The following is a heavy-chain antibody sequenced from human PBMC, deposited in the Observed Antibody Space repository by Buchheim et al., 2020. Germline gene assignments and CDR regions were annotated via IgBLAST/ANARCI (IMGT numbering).Heavy chain of an antibody. CDR1: GFSLSTSGMC. Sequence: QVTLRESGPALVKPTQTLTLTCTFSGFSLSTSGMCVSWIRQPPGKALEWLARIDWDDDNSYSTSLKTRPTISKDTSKNQVFLTMTNMDPVDTATYYCARLGATVGPDYYYYGMDVWGQGTT. CDR2: IDWDDDN. CDR3: ARLGATVGPDYYYYGMDV. V-gene: IGHV2-70*15. D-gene: IGHD1-26*01. J-gene: IGHJ6*02.